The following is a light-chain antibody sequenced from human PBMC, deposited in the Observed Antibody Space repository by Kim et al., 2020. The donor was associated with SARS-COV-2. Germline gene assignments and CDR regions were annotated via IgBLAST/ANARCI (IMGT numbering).Light chain of an antibody. V-gene: IGLV2-23*02. CDR1: SSDVGSYNL. CDR2: VVS. J-gene: IGLJ1*01. CDR3: CSYAGSSTYV. Sequence: GQSLTISCTGTSSDVGSYNLVSWYQQHPGKAPKLMIYVVSKRPSGISDRFSGSKSGDKASLTISGLQAEDEADYYCCSYAGSSTYVFGTGTKVTVL.